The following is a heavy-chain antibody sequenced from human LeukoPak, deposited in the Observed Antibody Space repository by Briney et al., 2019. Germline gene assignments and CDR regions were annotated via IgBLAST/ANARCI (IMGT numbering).Heavy chain of an antibody. J-gene: IGHJ4*02. CDR1: GGSISSYY. D-gene: IGHD3-9*01. Sequence: SENLSLTCTVSGGSISSYYWSWIRQPPGKGLEWIGYIYYSGSTKYNPSLKSRVTISVDTSKKQFSLKLSSVTAADTAVYYCARSKDILTGYCFDYWGQGTLVTVSS. V-gene: IGHV4-59*01. CDR2: IYYSGST. CDR3: ARSKDILTGYCFDY.